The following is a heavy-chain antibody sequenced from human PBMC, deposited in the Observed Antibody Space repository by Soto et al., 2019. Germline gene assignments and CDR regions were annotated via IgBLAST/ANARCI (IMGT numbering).Heavy chain of an antibody. D-gene: IGHD1-1*01. J-gene: IGHJ4*02. CDR3: AHGRREIWVWYDLV. CDR1: GFSLSTSGVG. Sequence: QITLKESGPTLVKPTQTLTLTCTFSGFSLSTSGVGVGWIRQPPGKALEWLALIYWDDDKRYSPSLKSRLTITKDTSKNQVVLTMTNMDPVDTATYYCAHGRREIWVWYDLVWGQGTLVTVSS. CDR2: IYWDDDK. V-gene: IGHV2-5*02.